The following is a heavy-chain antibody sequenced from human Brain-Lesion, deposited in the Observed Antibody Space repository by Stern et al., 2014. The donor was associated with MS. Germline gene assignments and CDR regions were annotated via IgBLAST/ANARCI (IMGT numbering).Heavy chain of an antibody. CDR1: GGSISSSNW. CDR3: ARFPASRPHVFDS. J-gene: IGHJ4*02. CDR2: SDHSGST. V-gene: IGHV4-4*02. D-gene: IGHD6-13*01. Sequence: QVQLQESGPGLVKPSGTLSLTCAVSGGSISSSNWWSWVRQSPGKGLEWIGESDHSGSTIYNPSLKSRVTVSVDKSKNRLSLNLRFVTAADTAVYFCARFPASRPHVFDSWGQGTLVTVSS.